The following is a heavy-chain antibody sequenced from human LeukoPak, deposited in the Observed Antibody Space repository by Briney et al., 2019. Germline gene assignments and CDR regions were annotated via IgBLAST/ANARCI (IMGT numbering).Heavy chain of an antibody. Sequence: PSETLSLTCTVSGGSISSYYGSWIRQPAGKGLEWIGRIYISGSTNYNPSLKSRVTMSVDTSKNQFYLKLSSVTAADTAVYYCARGLEGYYYYYMDVWGKGTTVTVSS. CDR1: GGSISSYY. D-gene: IGHD1-1*01. V-gene: IGHV4-4*07. CDR3: ARGLEGYYYYYMDV. J-gene: IGHJ6*03. CDR2: IYISGST.